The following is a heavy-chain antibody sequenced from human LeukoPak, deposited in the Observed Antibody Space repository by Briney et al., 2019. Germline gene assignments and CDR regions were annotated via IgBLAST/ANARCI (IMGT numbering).Heavy chain of an antibody. V-gene: IGHV3-21*01. CDR1: GFTFSSYS. CDR3: ACSTYYYDSSGFPARGY. J-gene: IGHJ4*02. CDR2: ISSSSSYI. Sequence: GGSLRLSCAASGFTFSSYSMNWVRQAPGKGLEWVSSISSSSSYIYYADSVKGRFTISRDNAKNSLYLQMNSLRAEDTAVYYCACSTYYYDSSGFPARGYWGQGTLVTVSS. D-gene: IGHD3-22*01.